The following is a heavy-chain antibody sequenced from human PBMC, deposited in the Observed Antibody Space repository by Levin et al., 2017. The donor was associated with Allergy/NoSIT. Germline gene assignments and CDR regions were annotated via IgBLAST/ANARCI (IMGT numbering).Heavy chain of an antibody. V-gene: IGHV1-69*04. D-gene: IGHD5-12*01. Sequence: SVKVSCKASGGTFSSYAISWVRQAPGQGLEWMGRIIPILGIANYAQKFQGRVTITADKSTSTAYMELSSLRSEDTAVYYCARGYSGYDFNYWGQGTLVTVSS. CDR2: IIPILGIA. CDR1: GGTFSSYA. J-gene: IGHJ4*02. CDR3: ARGYSGYDFNY.